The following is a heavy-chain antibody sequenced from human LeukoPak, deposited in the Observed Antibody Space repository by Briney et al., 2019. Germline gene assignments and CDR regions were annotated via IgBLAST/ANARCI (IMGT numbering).Heavy chain of an antibody. CDR3: ARDGGIAAAGHNWFDP. D-gene: IGHD6-13*01. CDR1: GFTFSSYG. J-gene: IGHJ5*02. CDR2: IWYDGSNK. Sequence: GRSLRLSCAASGFTFSSYGMHWVRQAPGKGLEWVAVIWYDGSNKYYADSVKGRFTISRDNSKNTLYLQTNSLRAEDTAVYYCARDGGIAAAGHNWFDPWGQGTLVTVSS. V-gene: IGHV3-33*01.